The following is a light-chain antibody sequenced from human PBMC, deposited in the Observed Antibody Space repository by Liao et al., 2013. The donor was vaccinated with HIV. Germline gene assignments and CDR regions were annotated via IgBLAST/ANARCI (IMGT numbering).Light chain of an antibody. V-gene: IGLV3-21*01. CDR2: KDS. CDR3: QTWDSNTLV. CDR1: NIGGRT. J-gene: IGLJ3*02. Sequence: SYVLTQSPSVSVAPGKTARITCGGDNIGGRTVHWYQQKPGQAPVLLIYKDSERPSGIPERFSGSNSGDTATLTITGTQAVDEADYYCQTWDSNTLVFGGGTKLSV.